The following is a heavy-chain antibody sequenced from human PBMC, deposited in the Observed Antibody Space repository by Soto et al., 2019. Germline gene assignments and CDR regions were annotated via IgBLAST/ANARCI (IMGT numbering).Heavy chain of an antibody. Sequence: EVQLVESGGGLVQPGGSLRLSCAASGFTFSTYSMNWVRQAPGKGLEWVSYISSSSCTIYYADSVKGRFTISRDNAKNSLYLQMNSLRDEDTAVYYCARDYLLHIAVTGDYYYYGMDVWGQGTTVTVSS. CDR2: ISSSSCTI. CDR3: ARDYLLHIAVTGDYYYYGMDV. CDR1: GFTFSTYS. V-gene: IGHV3-48*02. D-gene: IGHD6-19*01. J-gene: IGHJ6*02.